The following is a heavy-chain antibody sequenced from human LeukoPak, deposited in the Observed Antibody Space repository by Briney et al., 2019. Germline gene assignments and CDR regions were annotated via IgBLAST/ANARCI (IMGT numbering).Heavy chain of an antibody. D-gene: IGHD2-2*01. V-gene: IGHV1-2*02. J-gene: IGHJ4*02. CDR1: GYTFTGYY. CDR2: INPNSGDT. CDR3: ARANPLYCSSTTCLFDY. Sequence: ASVKVSRKASGYTFTGYYMNWVRQAPGQGFGWMGWINPNSGDTNYAQKFQGRVTMTRDTSISTAHMELSRLRSDGTAVYYCARANPLYCSSTTCLFDYWGQGTLVTVSS.